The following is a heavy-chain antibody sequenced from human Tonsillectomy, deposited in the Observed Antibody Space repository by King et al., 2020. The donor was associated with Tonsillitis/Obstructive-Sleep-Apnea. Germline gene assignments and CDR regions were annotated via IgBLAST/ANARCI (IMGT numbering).Heavy chain of an antibody. J-gene: IGHJ4*02. CDR3: ATDSARDGDYVVDY. V-gene: IGHV3-33*01. CDR1: GFAFNSYD. Sequence: VQLVESGGGVVQPGRSLRLSCAASGFAFNSYDIHWVRQAPGKGLEWVAVIRFDGNIKYYADSVKGRFTVSRDNSKKTLYLQMNSLRAEDTALYYCATDSARDGDYVVDYWGQGTLVTVSS. CDR2: IRFDGNIK. D-gene: IGHD4-17*01.